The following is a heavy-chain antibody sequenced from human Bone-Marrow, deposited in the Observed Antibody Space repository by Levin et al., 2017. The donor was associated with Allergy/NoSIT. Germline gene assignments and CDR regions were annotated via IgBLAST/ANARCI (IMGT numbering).Heavy chain of an antibody. Sequence: SGPTLVKPTQTLTLTCTFSGFSLSPSGMCVSWIRQPPGKALEWLALIDWDDDKYYSTSLKTRLTISKDTSKNQVVLTMTNMDPVDTATYYCARMVAPSIAARPGAGGYYYYYGMDVWGQGTTVTVSS. J-gene: IGHJ6*02. CDR1: GFSLSPSGMC. D-gene: IGHD6-6*01. CDR2: IDWDDDK. CDR3: ARMVAPSIAARPGAGGYYYYYGMDV. V-gene: IGHV2-70*01.